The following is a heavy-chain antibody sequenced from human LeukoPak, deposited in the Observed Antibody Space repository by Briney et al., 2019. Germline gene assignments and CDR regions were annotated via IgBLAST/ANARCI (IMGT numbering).Heavy chain of an antibody. J-gene: IGHJ3*02. V-gene: IGHV3-7*01. D-gene: IGHD4-17*01. CDR3: AREGYGDYHI. Sequence: GGSLRLSCAASRFPFSDHWMTWVRQAPGKRLERVANINQDGSEKYYVDSVKGRFSISRDNAENPLYLQMNSLKVDDTAMYFCAREGYGDYHIWGQGTMVIVSS. CDR2: INQDGSEK. CDR1: RFPFSDHW.